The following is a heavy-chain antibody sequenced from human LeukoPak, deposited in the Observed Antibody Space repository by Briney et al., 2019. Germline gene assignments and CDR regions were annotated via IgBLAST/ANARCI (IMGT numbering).Heavy chain of an antibody. CDR1: GGSISSGDYY. J-gene: IGHJ4*02. Sequence: PSETLSLTCTDSGGSISSGDYYWSWIRQPPGKGLEWIGYIYYSGSTYYNPSLKSRVTISVDTSKNQFSLKLSSVTAADTAVYYCAREAPDILTGYHFYYFDYWGQGTLVTVSS. D-gene: IGHD3-9*01. CDR3: AREAPDILTGYHFYYFDY. CDR2: IYYSGST. V-gene: IGHV4-30-4*01.